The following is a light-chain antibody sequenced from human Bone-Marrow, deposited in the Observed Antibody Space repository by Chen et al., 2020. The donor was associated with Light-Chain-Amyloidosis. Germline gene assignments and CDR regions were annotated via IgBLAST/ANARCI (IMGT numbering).Light chain of an antibody. J-gene: IGLJ3*02. Sequence: NFMLTQPHSVSESPGKTVIISCNRSSGSIATNYVQWYQQRPGSSPTTVIYEDDQRPSGVPERFSGSIDRSSNSASLTISGLKTEDEADYYCQSYQGSSQGVFGGGTKLTVL. CDR3: QSYQGSSQGV. V-gene: IGLV6-57*01. CDR2: EDD. CDR1: SGSIATNY.